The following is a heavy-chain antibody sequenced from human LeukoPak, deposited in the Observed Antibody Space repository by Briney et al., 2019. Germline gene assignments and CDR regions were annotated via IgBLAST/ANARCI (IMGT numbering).Heavy chain of an antibody. J-gene: IGHJ4*02. Sequence: PGGSLRLSCEASGFIDSTNFLGWVRQAPGKGLEWVSIIHIGITTYYADSVKGRFTISRDNFRNTLYLQMNSLRADDTAVYYCARGGCRSTSCYDYWGQGTLVTVSS. CDR2: IHIGITT. D-gene: IGHD2-2*01. CDR3: ARGGCRSTSCYDY. V-gene: IGHV3-53*01. CDR1: GFIDSTNF.